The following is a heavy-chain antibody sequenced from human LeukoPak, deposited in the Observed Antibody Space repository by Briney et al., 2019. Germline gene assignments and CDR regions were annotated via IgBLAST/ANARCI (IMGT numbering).Heavy chain of an antibody. D-gene: IGHD3-3*01. V-gene: IGHV3-53*01. CDR2: IYSGGST. Sequence: GGSLRLSCAASGFTVSSNYMSWVRQAPGKGLEWVSVIYSGGSTYYADSVKGRFTISRDNSKNTLYLQMNSLRAEDTAVYYCARDNIPDFWSGSFDPWGQGTLVTVSS. CDR1: GFTVSSNY. CDR3: ARDNIPDFWSGSFDP. J-gene: IGHJ5*02.